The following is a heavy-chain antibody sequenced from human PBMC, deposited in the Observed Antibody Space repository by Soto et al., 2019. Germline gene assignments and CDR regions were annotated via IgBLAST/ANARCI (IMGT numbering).Heavy chain of an antibody. J-gene: IGHJ5*01. CDR1: DSTFTSYG. D-gene: IGHD6-19*01. V-gene: IGHV1-18*01. CDR2: VSAYTAKT. CDR3: ARVAVAGTSPPPHGFDS. Sequence: ASVSGSCTASDSTFTSYGVTWVRQAPGQGLECMRWVSAYTAKTNYAQKLQGRVTMTTDTSTRTAYMELMSLRSDHTAIYYCARVAVAGTSPPPHGFDSCGQGTLVTVS.